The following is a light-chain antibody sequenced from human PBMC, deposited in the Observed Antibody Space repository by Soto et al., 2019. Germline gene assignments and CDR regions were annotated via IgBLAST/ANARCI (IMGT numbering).Light chain of an antibody. Sequence: EIVMTQSAATLSGSAGERATLSWRASQTVIRNYLAWHQQKNGQTPRLLVYGASSRATGIPDRFSGSGSGTEFNLTIARLETEDFAVYYCQQYDRSPRTFGQGTKVDIK. V-gene: IGKV3-20*01. CDR1: QTVIRNY. CDR2: GAS. J-gene: IGKJ1*01. CDR3: QQYDRSPRT.